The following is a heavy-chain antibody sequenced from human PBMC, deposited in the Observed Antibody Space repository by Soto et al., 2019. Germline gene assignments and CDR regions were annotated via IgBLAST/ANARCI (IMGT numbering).Heavy chain of an antibody. V-gene: IGHV4-59*12. D-gene: IGHD3-3*01. CDR1: GGSISPFY. Sequence: SETLSLTCTVSGGSISPFYWSWVRQPPGKGLEWIGYLYYSGNTNYNPSLKSRVTISVDASKNQVSLRLTSVTAADTAVYYCARGQRFSDSFDPWGQGTLVTVSS. J-gene: IGHJ5*02. CDR2: LYYSGNT. CDR3: ARGQRFSDSFDP.